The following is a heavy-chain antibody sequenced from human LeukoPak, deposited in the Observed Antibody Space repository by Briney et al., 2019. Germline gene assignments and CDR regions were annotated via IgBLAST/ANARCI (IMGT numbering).Heavy chain of an antibody. V-gene: IGHV3-30*02. CDR2: IRNNGDNK. CDR3: VTSKGAGYFDY. Sequence: GGSLRLSCAASGFTFSTYGMHWVRQAPGKGLEWVSFIRNNGDNKYYADSVRGRFTISRDNSKNTLYLQMITLRTDDTAVYYCVTSKGAGYFDYWGQGTLVTVSS. CDR1: GFTFSTYG. D-gene: IGHD6-19*01. J-gene: IGHJ4*02.